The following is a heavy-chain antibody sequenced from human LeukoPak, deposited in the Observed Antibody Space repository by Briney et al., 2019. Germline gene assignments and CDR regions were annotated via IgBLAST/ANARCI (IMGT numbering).Heavy chain of an antibody. J-gene: IGHJ4*02. V-gene: IGHV3-15*01. CDR3: ITETTALGY. CDR1: GFTVSSNY. Sequence: GGSLRLSCAASGFTVSSNYMSWVRQAPGKGLEWVGRIKSKTDGGSTDYAAPVKGRFTISRDDSKNTLFLQMNSLKTEDTAVYYCITETTALGYWGQGTLVTVSS. CDR2: IKSKTDGGST. D-gene: IGHD4-17*01.